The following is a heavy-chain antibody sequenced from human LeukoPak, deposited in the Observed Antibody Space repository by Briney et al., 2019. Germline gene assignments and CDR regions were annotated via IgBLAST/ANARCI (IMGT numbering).Heavy chain of an antibody. CDR2: IYSGGST. CDR1: GFTVSTDY. Sequence: GGSLRLSCAASGFTVSTDYMSWVRQAPGKGLEWVSVIYSGGSTYYPDSVKGRFTISRDNSKNTLYLQMNSLRAEDTAVYYCTTIVPDVAATLTFDHWGQGTLVTVSS. D-gene: IGHD2-15*01. CDR3: TTIVPDVAATLTFDH. J-gene: IGHJ4*02. V-gene: IGHV3-66*01.